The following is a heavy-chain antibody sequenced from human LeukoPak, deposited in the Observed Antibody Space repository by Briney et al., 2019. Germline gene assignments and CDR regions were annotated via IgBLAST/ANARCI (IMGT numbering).Heavy chain of an antibody. CDR2: ISYDGSNQ. D-gene: IGHD2-21*02. J-gene: IGHJ3*01. CDR3: AKPRGGDSWAFDF. Sequence: PGRSLRLSCEASGFTFIGYGMHWVRQAPGEGLEWVAGISYDGSNQYYTDSVKGRFTISRDNSKNTLYLQMNSLRPEDTAVYYCAKPRGGDSWAFDFWGQGTMVTVSS. CDR1: GFTFIGYG. V-gene: IGHV3-30*18.